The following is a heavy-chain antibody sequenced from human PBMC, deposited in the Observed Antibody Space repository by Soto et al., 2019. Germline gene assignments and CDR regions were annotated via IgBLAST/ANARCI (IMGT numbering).Heavy chain of an antibody. D-gene: IGHD3-10*01. Sequence: QVQLQQWGAGLLKPSETLSLTCAVYGGSFSGYYWSWIRQPPGKGLEWIGELNHSGSTNYNPSLKSRVTISVDTSKNQFSLKLSSVTAADTAVYYCARMRGYYGSGSYYKDYYYYGMDVWGQGTTVTVSS. V-gene: IGHV4-34*01. CDR1: GGSFSGYY. CDR3: ARMRGYYGSGSYYKDYYYYGMDV. J-gene: IGHJ6*02. CDR2: LNHSGST.